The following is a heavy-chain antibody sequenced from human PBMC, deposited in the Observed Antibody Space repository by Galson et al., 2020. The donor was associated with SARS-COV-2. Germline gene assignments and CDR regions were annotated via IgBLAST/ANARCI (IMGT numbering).Heavy chain of an antibody. V-gene: IGHV3-33*01. CDR3: ARDRAPVAGSWYFGL. Sequence: GESLKISCAASGFTFNSYGMHWVRQAPGKGLERVALAWHGESNKYYADPVKGRFTISRDNSKNTLYLEMNSLRADDTAVYYCARDRAPVAGSWYFGLWGRGTLITVSS. D-gene: IGHD2-15*01. CDR2: AWHGESNK. J-gene: IGHJ2*01. CDR1: GFTFNSYG.